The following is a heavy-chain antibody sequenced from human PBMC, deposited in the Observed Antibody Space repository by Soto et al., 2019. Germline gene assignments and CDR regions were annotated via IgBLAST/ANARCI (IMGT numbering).Heavy chain of an antibody. CDR3: ATRGYGEAFDI. V-gene: IGHV4-4*02. J-gene: IGHJ3*02. CDR1: SGSISSSNW. D-gene: IGHD5-12*01. Sequence: QVQLQESGPGLVKPSGTPSLTCAVSSGSISSSNWWTWVRKPPGKGLEWIGEIYHSGSTNYNPSLKSRVTISIDKSKKQFSLKLSSVTAADTAVYYCATRGYGEAFDIWGQGTMVTVSS. CDR2: IYHSGST.